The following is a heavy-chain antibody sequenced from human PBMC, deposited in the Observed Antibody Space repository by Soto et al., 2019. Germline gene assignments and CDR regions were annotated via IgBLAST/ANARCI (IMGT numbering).Heavy chain of an antibody. Sequence: QITLKESGPTLVKPTQTLTLTCTFSGFSLSTSGVGVGWIRQPPGKALEWLAFLYWDDDKRYSPSLKSRLTITKDTSKNQVLLTMTIMDPVDTATYYCARTSVNLGSRGLVDYWGQGTLVTVAS. J-gene: IGHJ4*02. CDR1: GFSLSTSGVG. CDR3: ARTSVNLGSRGLVDY. CDR2: LYWDDDK. V-gene: IGHV2-5*02. D-gene: IGHD3-10*01.